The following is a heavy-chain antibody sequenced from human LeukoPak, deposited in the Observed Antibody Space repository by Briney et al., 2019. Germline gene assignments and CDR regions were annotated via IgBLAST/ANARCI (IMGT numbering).Heavy chain of an antibody. D-gene: IGHD1-26*01. V-gene: IGHV3-23*01. CDR3: AKDMGGSYYDYFQH. CDR1: GFTFDNFA. CDR2: ITGSGGST. Sequence: PGGSLRLSCAPSGFTFDNFAMTWVRQAPGKGLEWVSEITGSGGSTYYADSVKGRFTISRDNSKNTLYLQMNSLRAEDTAIYYCAKDMGGSYYDYFQHWGQGTLVTVSS. J-gene: IGHJ1*01.